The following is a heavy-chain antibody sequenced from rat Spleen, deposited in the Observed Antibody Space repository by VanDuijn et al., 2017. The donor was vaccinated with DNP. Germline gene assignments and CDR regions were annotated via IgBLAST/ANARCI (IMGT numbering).Heavy chain of an antibody. CDR2: ISYDGSRT. J-gene: IGHJ1*01. D-gene: IGHD1-7*01. V-gene: IGHV5-29*01. CDR1: GFTFSNFG. Sequence: EVQLVESGGGLVQPGRSLKLSCAASGFTFSNFGMAWVRQAPKKGLEWVATISYDGSRTYYRDSVKGRFTISRDNAKSTLYLQMDSLRSEDTATYYCARHTTGIYWYFDFWGPGTMVTVSS. CDR3: ARHTTGIYWYFDF.